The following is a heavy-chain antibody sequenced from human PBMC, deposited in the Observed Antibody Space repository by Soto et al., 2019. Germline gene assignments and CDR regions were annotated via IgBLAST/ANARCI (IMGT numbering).Heavy chain of an antibody. J-gene: IGHJ4*02. CDR1: GFTFSSYE. CDR3: AREEYSSSIGDY. CDR2: ISSSGSTI. V-gene: IGHV3-48*03. Sequence: LRLSCAASGFTFSSYEMNWVRQAPGKGLEWVSYISSSGSTIYYADSVKGRFTISRDNAKNSLYLQMNSLRAEDTAVYYCAREEYSSSIGDYWGQGTLVTVSS. D-gene: IGHD6-6*01.